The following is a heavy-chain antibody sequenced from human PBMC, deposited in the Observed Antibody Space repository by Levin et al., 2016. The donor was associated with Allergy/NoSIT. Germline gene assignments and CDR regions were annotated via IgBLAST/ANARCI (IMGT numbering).Heavy chain of an antibody. CDR3: AKGQVVPGSH. CDR2: ISGSGGST. D-gene: IGHD2-2*01. V-gene: IGHV3-23*01. Sequence: WIRQPPGKGLEWVSAISGSGGSTYYADSVKGRFTISRDNSKNTLYLQMNSLRAEDTAVYYCAKGQVVPGSHWGQGTLVTVSS. J-gene: IGHJ4*02.